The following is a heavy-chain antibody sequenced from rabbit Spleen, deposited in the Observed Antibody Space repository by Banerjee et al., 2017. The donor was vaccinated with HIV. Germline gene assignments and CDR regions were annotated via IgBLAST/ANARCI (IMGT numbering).Heavy chain of an antibody. V-gene: IGHV1S45*01. CDR2: IDTGSSGFT. Sequence: QEQLVESGGGLVQPGGSLQLSCNASGFVFSNYGVSWVRQAPGKGLEWIACIDTGSSGFTYFASWAKGRFTVSKTSSTTVTLQMTSLTAADTATYLCARDLVAVIGWNFSLWGQGTLVTVS. CDR1: GFVFSNYG. CDR3: ARDLVAVIGWNFSL. J-gene: IGHJ4*01. D-gene: IGHD1-1*01.